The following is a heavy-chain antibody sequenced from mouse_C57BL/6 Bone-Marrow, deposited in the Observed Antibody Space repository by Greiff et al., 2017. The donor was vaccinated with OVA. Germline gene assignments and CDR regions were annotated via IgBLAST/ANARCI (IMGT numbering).Heavy chain of an antibody. CDR1: GYTFTSYW. CDR3: ARFPIYYDCDGAY. CDR2: INPSSGYT. V-gene: IGHV1-7*01. D-gene: IGHD2-4*01. J-gene: IGHJ3*01. Sequence: QVQLQQSGAELAKPGASVKLSCKASGYTFTSYWMHWVKQRPGQGLEWIGYINPSSGYTKYNQKFKDKATLTADKSSSPAYMQLSSLTYEDSAVDYCARFPIYYDCDGAYWGQGTLVTVSA.